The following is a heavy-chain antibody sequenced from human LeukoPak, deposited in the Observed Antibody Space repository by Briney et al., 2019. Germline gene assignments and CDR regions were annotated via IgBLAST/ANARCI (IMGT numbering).Heavy chain of an antibody. D-gene: IGHD3-10*01. CDR2: ISAHNGNT. J-gene: IGHJ4*02. V-gene: IGHV1-18*01. Sequence: ASVKVSCKASGYTFTGYGISWVRQAPGQGLEWMGWISAHNGNTNYAQKLQGRVTMTTDTSTSTAYMELRSLRSDDTAVYYCARRQFITSDFDYWGQGTLVTVSS. CDR1: GYTFTGYG. CDR3: ARRQFITSDFDY.